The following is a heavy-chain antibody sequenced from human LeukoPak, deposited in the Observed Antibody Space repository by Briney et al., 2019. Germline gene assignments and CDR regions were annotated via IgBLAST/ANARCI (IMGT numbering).Heavy chain of an antibody. V-gene: IGHV3-33*01. D-gene: IGHD3-16*01. J-gene: IGHJ4*02. CDR3: AREGRGSFDY. CDR1: LYTFSSYG. CDR2: IWYDGSNK. Sequence: QPGRSLRLSCAPPLYTFSSYGIHWVRPTPRKGLEWVAVIWYDGSNKYYADSVKGRFTISRDNSKNTLYLQMNSLRAEDTAVYYCAREGRGSFDYWGQGTLVTVSS.